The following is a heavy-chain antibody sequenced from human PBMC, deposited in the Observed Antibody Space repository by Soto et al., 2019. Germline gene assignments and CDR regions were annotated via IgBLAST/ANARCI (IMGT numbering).Heavy chain of an antibody. V-gene: IGHV1-8*01. CDR1: GYTFTSYD. D-gene: IGHD3-9*01. CDR3: ARAIRPYYDILTGYYEYYYYYYMDV. Sequence: GASVKVSCKASGYTFTSYDINWVRQATGQGLEWMGWMNPNSGNTGYAQKFQGRVTMTRNTSISTAYMELSSLRSEDTAVYYCARAIRPYYDILTGYYEYYYYYYMDVWGKGTTVTVSS. J-gene: IGHJ6*03. CDR2: MNPNSGNT.